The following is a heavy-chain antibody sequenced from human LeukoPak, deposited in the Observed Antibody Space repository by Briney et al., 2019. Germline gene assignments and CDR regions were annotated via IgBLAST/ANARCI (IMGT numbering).Heavy chain of an antibody. J-gene: IGHJ4*02. CDR3: ETDYSSGWYSVDY. CDR1: NYTFTSYG. V-gene: IGHV1-18*01. CDR2: IRSDNGKT. D-gene: IGHD6-19*01. Sequence: GSVKVSCKTFNYTFTSYGINWVGQAPGQELEGMGWIRSDNGKTNYAQRLQARVTLTTQTTTSTAYMELRSLRSDDTAIYYCETDYSSGWYSVDYWGQGTLITVSS.